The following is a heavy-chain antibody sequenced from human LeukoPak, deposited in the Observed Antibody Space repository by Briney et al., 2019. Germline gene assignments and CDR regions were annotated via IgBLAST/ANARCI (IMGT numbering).Heavy chain of an antibody. Sequence: SETLSLTCTVSGGSISSYYWSWIRQPPGKGREWIGYIYYSGSTNYNPSLKSRVTISVDTSKNQFSLDLSSVTAADTAVYYCARAAVPYYFDYWGQGTLVTVSS. CDR2: IYYSGST. CDR3: ARAAVPYYFDY. CDR1: GGSISSYY. D-gene: IGHD2-2*01. V-gene: IGHV4-59*01. J-gene: IGHJ4*02.